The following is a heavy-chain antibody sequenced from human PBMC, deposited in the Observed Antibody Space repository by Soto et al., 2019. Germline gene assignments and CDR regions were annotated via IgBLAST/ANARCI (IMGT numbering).Heavy chain of an antibody. V-gene: IGHV4-4*02. D-gene: IGHD3-10*01. J-gene: IGHJ6*02. CDR2: IYHSGST. CDR3: ARDGNTYYYGSGSYYIAPRHYYGMDV. CDR1: GGSISSSDW. Sequence: SETLSLTCAVSGGSISSSDWWSWVRQPPGKGLEWIGEIYHSGSTNYNPSLKSRVTISVDKSKNQFSLKLSSVTAADTAVYYCARDGNTYYYGSGSYYIAPRHYYGMDVWGQTITVTVS.